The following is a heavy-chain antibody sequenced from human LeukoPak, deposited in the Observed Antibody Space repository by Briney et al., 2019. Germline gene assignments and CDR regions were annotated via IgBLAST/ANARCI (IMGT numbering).Heavy chain of an antibody. D-gene: IGHD3-10*01. CDR3: AKDCGSFYCGMDV. V-gene: IGHV3-9*01. CDR1: GFTFDIYA. J-gene: IGHJ6*02. Sequence: GGSLRLSCAASGFTFDIYAMHWVRQVPGMGLEWVSGISWNSGHIGYADSVKGRFTISRDNAKNSVYLRMNNLRAEDTALYYCAKDCGSFYCGMDVWGPGTTVVVSS. CDR2: ISWNSGHI.